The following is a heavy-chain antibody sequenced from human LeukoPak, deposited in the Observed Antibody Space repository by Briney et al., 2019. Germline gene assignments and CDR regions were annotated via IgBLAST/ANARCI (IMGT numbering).Heavy chain of an antibody. J-gene: IGHJ6*02. CDR3: ARDEQLAGDYYYYGMDV. V-gene: IGHV4-4*07. Sequence: SETLSLTCTVSGASISSYYWTWIRQPAGKGLEWIGRIYGSGSTNYNPSLKSRVTMSVDTSKNQFSLKLSSVTAADTAVYYCARDEQLAGDYYYYGMDVWGQGTTITVSS. CDR1: GASISSYY. D-gene: IGHD6-13*01. CDR2: IYGSGST.